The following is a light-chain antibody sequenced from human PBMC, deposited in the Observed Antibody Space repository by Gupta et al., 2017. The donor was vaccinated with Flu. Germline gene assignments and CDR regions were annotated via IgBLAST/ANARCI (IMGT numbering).Light chain of an antibody. V-gene: IGKV4-1*01. CDR1: QSLLYFSNNKDY. CDR3: QQYYSRPLT. Sequence: DIMMTQSPDSLSVSLGERATINCKSSQSLLYFSNNKDYLAWVQQKPGQPPKLLIYWASTRESGVPDRVRGSGSGTDFTLTISSLQAEDVAVYYCQQYYSRPLTFGQGTKLEIK. J-gene: IGKJ2*01. CDR2: WAS.